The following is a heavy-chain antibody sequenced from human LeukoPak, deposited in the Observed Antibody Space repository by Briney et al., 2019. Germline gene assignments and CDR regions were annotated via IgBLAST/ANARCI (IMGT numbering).Heavy chain of an antibody. CDR1: GGSISSYY. V-gene: IGHV4-59*08. Sequence: SETLSLTCTVSGGSISSYYWNWIRQPPGKGLEWIGYIYYSGSTNYNPSLKSRVSISVGTSKNQFSLKLKSATAADTAIYYCARRHCSSTSCFASAFDPWGQGTLVTVSS. J-gene: IGHJ5*02. D-gene: IGHD2-2*01. CDR2: IYYSGST. CDR3: ARRHCSSTSCFASAFDP.